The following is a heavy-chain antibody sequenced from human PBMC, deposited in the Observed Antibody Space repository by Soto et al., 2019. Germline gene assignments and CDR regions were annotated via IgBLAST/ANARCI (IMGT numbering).Heavy chain of an antibody. D-gene: IGHD3-3*01. CDR2: IYSSGNT. CDR3: ARGQRFSDWFDP. CDR1: VGTISDSY. Sequence: SETLSLTCSVSVGTISDSYWTWIRQPAGKGLEWIGRIYSSGNTKYNPSLQSRVTMSLDTSNNQFSLRLTSVTAADTAVYYCARGQRFSDWFDPWGQGTLVTVSS. J-gene: IGHJ5*02. V-gene: IGHV4-4*07.